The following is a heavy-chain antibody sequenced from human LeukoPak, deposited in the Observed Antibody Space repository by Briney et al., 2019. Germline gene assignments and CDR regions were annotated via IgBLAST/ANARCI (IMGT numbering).Heavy chain of an antibody. CDR2: INHSGST. V-gene: IGHV4-34*01. Sequence: SETLSLTCAVYGGSLSDFYWSWIRQSPVKGPEWIGEINHSGSTNYNPSLKSRVTISLDMSKNQFSLKLSSVTAADTAVYYCARGRVQLEVWGQGALVTVSS. CDR1: GGSLSDFY. CDR3: ARGRVQLEV. J-gene: IGHJ4*02. D-gene: IGHD1-1*01.